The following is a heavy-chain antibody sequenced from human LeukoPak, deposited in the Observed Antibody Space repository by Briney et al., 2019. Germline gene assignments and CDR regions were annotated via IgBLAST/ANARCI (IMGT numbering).Heavy chain of an antibody. CDR2: ITGSGSTI. D-gene: IGHD5-12*01. Sequence: PGGSLRLSCAASGFTFSSYEMNWVRQAPGKGLEWVSYITGSGSTIYYADSVKGRFTISRDNAKNSLYLQLNSLRAEYTAVYYCAREDIVATIGYWGQGTLVTVSS. V-gene: IGHV3-48*03. CDR3: AREDIVATIGY. CDR1: GFTFSSYE. J-gene: IGHJ4*02.